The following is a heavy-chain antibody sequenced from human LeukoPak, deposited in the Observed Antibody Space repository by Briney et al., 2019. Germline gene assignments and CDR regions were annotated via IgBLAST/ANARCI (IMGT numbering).Heavy chain of an antibody. D-gene: IGHD6-19*01. CDR3: AALAVAGTGDYYYYGMDV. CDR1: GYTFTSYY. Sequence: ASVKFSCKASGYTFTSYYMHWVRQAPGQGLEWMGIINPSGGSTSYAQKFQGRVTMTRDTSTSTVYMELSSLRSEDTAVYYCAALAVAGTGDYYYYGMDVWGKGTTVTVSS. CDR2: INPSGGST. V-gene: IGHV1-46*01. J-gene: IGHJ6*04.